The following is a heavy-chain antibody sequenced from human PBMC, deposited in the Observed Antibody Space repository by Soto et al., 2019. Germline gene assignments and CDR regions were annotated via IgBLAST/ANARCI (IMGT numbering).Heavy chain of an antibody. Sequence: NPSETLSLTCTVSGGSISSYYWNWIRQPPGKGLEWIGYIYYSGSTNNNPSLKSRVTISVDTSKNQFSLKLSSVTAADTAVYYCARSRITMVRGVLLDYYGMDVWGQGTTVTVSS. CDR2: IYYSGST. J-gene: IGHJ6*02. CDR1: GGSISSYY. D-gene: IGHD3-10*01. CDR3: ARSRITMVRGVLLDYYGMDV. V-gene: IGHV4-59*01.